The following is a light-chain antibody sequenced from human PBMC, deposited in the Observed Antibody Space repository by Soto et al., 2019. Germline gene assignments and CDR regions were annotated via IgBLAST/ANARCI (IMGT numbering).Light chain of an antibody. CDR1: SSDIGNYNY. V-gene: IGLV2-14*01. CDR3: ASYTNSSSYV. J-gene: IGLJ1*01. CDR2: EVS. Sequence: QSVLTQPASVSGSPGQSITVSCTGTSSDIGNYNYVSWYQQHPGKAPKLMIYEVSNRPSGVSNRFSGSKSGNTASLTISGLQAEDEADYYCASYTNSSSYVFGTGTKLTVL.